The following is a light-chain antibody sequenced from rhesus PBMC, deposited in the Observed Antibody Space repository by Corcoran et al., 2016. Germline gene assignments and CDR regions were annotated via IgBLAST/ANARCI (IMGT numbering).Light chain of an antibody. Sequence: EIVMTQSPATLSLSPGQTATLSCRASEIIGNNLAWYQQKPGQAPNLLVHSAYFRATGIPARLSGSGSRTEFTLTSYSLEPEDVGIYHCQHYNDLFPVTFGGGTRVELK. V-gene: IGKV3-40*03. CDR1: EIIGNN. CDR2: SAY. J-gene: IGKJ4*01. CDR3: QHYNDLFPVT.